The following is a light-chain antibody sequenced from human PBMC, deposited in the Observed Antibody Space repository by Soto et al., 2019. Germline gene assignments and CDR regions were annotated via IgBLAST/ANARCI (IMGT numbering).Light chain of an antibody. CDR3: QQYNDWSPNYT. CDR2: GAS. J-gene: IGKJ2*01. V-gene: IGKV3-15*01. Sequence: TMMTQSPGTLSVSPGERATISCWASQAISYNVAWYQHFPGQAPRLLIHGASTRANGVPARFSGSGSGTEFTLTITSVQSEDFATYYCQQYNDWSPNYTFGRGTRLEI. CDR1: QAISYN.